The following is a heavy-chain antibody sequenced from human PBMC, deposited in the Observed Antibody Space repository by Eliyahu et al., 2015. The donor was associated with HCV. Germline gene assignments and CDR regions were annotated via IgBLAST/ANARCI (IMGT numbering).Heavy chain of an antibody. D-gene: IGHD3-22*01. CDR1: GFSLSTSGMC. CDR2: IDWDDDK. J-gene: IGHJ5*02. Sequence: QVTLRESGPALVKPTQTLTLTCTFSGFSLSTSGMCVSWIRQPPGKALEWLARIDWDDDKYYSTSLKTRLTISKDTSKNQVVLTMTNMDPVDTATYYCXRTDETYYYDSSGYSFDPWGQGTLVTVSS. CDR3: XRTDETYYYDSSGYSFDP. V-gene: IGHV2-70*15.